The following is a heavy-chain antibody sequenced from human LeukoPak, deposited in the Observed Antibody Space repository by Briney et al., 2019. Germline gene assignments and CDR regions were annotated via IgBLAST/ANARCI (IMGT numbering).Heavy chain of an antibody. CDR2: ISSSSSSI. J-gene: IGHJ4*02. Sequence: GGSLRLSCAASGFTFSSYEMNWVRQAPGKGLEWVSSISSSSSSIYYADSVKGRFTISRDNAKNSLYLQMNSLRVEDTAVYYCARVSGFSGLAFDYWGQGTLVTVSS. CDR1: GFTFSSYE. V-gene: IGHV3-21*01. D-gene: IGHD3-22*01. CDR3: ARVSGFSGLAFDY.